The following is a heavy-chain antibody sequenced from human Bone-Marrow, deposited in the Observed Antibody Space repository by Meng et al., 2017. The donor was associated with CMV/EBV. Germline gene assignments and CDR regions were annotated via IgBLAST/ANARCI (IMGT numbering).Heavy chain of an antibody. CDR1: GFTFGDYA. CDR2: IRSKAYGGTT. J-gene: IGHJ4*02. Sequence: GESLKISCTASGFTFGDYAMSWVRQAPGKGLEWVGFIRSKAYGGTTEYAASVKGRFTISRDDSKSIAYLQMNSLKTEDTAVYYCTLIHGMIVVVIDYWGQRTLVTVSS. CDR3: TLIHGMIVVVIDY. V-gene: IGHV3-49*04. D-gene: IGHD3-22*01.